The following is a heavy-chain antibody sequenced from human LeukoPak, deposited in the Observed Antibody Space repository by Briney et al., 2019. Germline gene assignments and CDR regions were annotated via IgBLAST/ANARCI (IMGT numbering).Heavy chain of an antibody. J-gene: IGHJ4*02. CDR2: IISIFGTA. CDR3: AREGPRSGSYDY. V-gene: IGHV1-69*05. Sequence: SVKVSCKASGGTFSSYAISWVRQAPGQGLEWMGGIISIFGTANYAQKFQGRVTITTDESTSTAYMELSSLRSEDTAVYYCAREGPRSGSYDYWGQGTLVTVSS. D-gene: IGHD1-26*01. CDR1: GGTFSSYA.